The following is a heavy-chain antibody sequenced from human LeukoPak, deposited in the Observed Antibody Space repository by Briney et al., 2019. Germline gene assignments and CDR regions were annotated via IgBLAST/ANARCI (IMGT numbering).Heavy chain of an antibody. D-gene: IGHD6-13*01. CDR1: GGPISSYY. J-gene: IGHJ4*02. CDR2: IYYSGST. Sequence: SETLPLTCSVPGGPISSYYGTWIRQPPGKGLEWIGYIYYSGSTNYNPSLKSRVTISVDTSKNQFSLKLSSVTAADTAVYYCARPIIDSSRWYAYYFDYWGQGTLVTVS. CDR3: ARPIIDSSRWYAYYFDY. V-gene: IGHV4-59*08.